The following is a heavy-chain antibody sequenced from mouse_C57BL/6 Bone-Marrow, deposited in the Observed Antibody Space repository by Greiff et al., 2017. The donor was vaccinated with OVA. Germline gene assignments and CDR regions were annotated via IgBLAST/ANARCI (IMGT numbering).Heavy chain of an antibody. J-gene: IGHJ4*01. CDR3: ARDGDLRGAMDY. CDR2: INPNYGTT. D-gene: IGHD2-3*01. Sequence: EVQLQQSGPELVKPGASVKISCKASGYSFTDYNMNWVKQSNGTSLEWIGVINPNYGTTSYNQKFKGNATLTVDQSSSTAYMQLNSLTSEYSAVYYGARDGDLRGAMDYWGQGTSVTVSS. V-gene: IGHV1-39*01. CDR1: GYSFTDYN.